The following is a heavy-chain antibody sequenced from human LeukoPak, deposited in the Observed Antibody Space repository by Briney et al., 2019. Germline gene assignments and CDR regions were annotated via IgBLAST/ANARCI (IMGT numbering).Heavy chain of an antibody. CDR1: GFTFSSYG. Sequence: PGGSLRLSCAASGFTFSSYGMHWVRQAPGKGLEWVAVISYDGSNKYYADSVKGRFTISRDNSKNTLYLQMSSLRAEDTAVYYCARPEGYRSSSWYRYWGQGTLVTVSS. V-gene: IGHV3-30*03. CDR3: ARPEGYRSSSWYRY. J-gene: IGHJ4*02. CDR2: ISYDGSNK. D-gene: IGHD6-13*01.